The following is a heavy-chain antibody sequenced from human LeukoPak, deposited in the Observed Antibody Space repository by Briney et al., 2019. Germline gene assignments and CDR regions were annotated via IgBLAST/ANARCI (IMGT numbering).Heavy chain of an antibody. D-gene: IGHD3-9*01. CDR1: GYTLTELS. CDR2: FDPEDGET. CDR3: ARGASPYHDILAPSY. V-gene: IGHV1-24*01. J-gene: IGHJ4*02. Sequence: GASVKVSCKVSGYTLTELSMHWVRRAPGKGLEWMGGFDPEDGETIYAQKFQGRVTITADESTSTAFMELSSLRSEDTAVYYCARGASPYHDILAPSYWGQGTLVTVSS.